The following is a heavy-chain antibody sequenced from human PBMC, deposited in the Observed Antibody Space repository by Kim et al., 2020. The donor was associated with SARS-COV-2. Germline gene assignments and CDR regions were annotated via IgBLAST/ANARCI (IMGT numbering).Heavy chain of an antibody. D-gene: IGHD3-22*01. V-gene: IGHV1-3*01. CDR1: GYTFTSYA. Sequence: ASVKVSCKASGYTFTSYAMHWVRQAPGQRLEWMGWINAGNGNTKYSQKFQGRVTITRDTSASTAYMELSSLRSEDTAVYYCARNGAVDYDSSGYSLGLYYFDYWGQGTLVTVSS. J-gene: IGHJ4*02. CDR2: INAGNGNT. CDR3: ARNGAVDYDSSGYSLGLYYFDY.